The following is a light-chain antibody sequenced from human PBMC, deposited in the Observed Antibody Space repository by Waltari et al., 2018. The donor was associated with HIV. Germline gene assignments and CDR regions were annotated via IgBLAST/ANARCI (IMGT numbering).Light chain of an antibody. CDR1: SSNIGSGYH. CDR3: QSYDSSLSGVV. CDR2: GNN. J-gene: IGLJ2*01. V-gene: IGLV1-40*01. Sequence: QSVLTQPPSVSGAPGQRVTISCTGSSSNIGSGYHIHWYQQLPGTAPKLLTNGNNNRPSGVPDRFSGSRSGTSASLAITGLQAEDEADYYCQSYDSSLSGVVFGGGTKLTVL.